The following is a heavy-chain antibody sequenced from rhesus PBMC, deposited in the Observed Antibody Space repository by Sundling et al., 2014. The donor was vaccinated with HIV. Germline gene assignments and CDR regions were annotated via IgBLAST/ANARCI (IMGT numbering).Heavy chain of an antibody. J-gene: IGHJ2*01. CDR2: ISGGSGDT. CDR3: ARGRGNWNYWYFDL. V-gene: IGHV4-165*01. CDR1: GGSISGYY. D-gene: IGHD1-26*01. Sequence: QVQLQESGPGLVKPSETLSLTCAVSGGSISGYYWNWIRQPPGKGLEWIGYISGGSGDTYYSPSLKSRVSISKDTSKNQFSLKLNSVTAADTAVYYCARGRGNWNYWYFDLWGPGTPITISS.